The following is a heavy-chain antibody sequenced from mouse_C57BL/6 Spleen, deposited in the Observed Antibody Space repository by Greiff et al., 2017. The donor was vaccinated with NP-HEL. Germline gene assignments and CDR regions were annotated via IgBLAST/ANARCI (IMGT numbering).Heavy chain of an antibody. CDR3: ARGGGYYTWFAY. V-gene: IGHV1-55*01. CDR1: GYTFTSYW. Sequence: QVQLKQPGAELVKPGASVKMSCKASGYTFTSYWITWVKQRPGQGLEWIGDIYPGSGSTNYNEKFKSKATLTVDTSSSTAYMQLSSLTSEDSAVYYCARGGGYYTWFAYWGQGTLVTVSA. CDR2: IYPGSGST. J-gene: IGHJ3*01. D-gene: IGHD2-3*01.